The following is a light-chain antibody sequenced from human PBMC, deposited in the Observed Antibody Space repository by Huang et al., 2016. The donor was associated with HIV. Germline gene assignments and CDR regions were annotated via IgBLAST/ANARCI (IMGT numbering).Light chain of an antibody. V-gene: IGKV1-5*01. CDR1: QSSSRW. J-gene: IGKJ1*01. CDR3: QQYSSYPWT. Sequence: DIQMTQSPSTLSASVGDRVTIPCRASQSSSRWLAWYQQKPGKAPKLLIYDASTLKSGVPSRVSGSGSGTDFTLTISSLQPDDFATYYCQQYSSYPWTFGPGTKVEI. CDR2: DAS.